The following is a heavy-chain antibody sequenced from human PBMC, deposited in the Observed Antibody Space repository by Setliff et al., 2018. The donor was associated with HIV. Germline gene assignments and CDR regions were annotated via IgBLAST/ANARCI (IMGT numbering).Heavy chain of an antibody. CDR1: GFTFSNYG. Sequence: GGSLRLSCAASGFTFSNYGMHWVRQAPGKGLEWVAVILYDGSNKFDTDSVKGRFTTSRDNSKNTLYLQMKSLRAEDTAEYFCAKDVRMGTSSGSNYYYGMDVWGQGTTVTVSS. V-gene: IGHV3-33*06. D-gene: IGHD2-2*01. J-gene: IGHJ6*02. CDR3: AKDVRMGTSSGSNYYYGMDV. CDR2: ILYDGSNK.